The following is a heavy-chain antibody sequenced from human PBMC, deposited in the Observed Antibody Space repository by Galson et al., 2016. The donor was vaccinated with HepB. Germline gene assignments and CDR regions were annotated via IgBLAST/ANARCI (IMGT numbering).Heavy chain of an antibody. V-gene: IGHV3-23*01. CDR2: ISGSGGST. J-gene: IGHJ4*02. Sequence: SLRLSCAASGFTFSSYAMSWVRQAPGKGLEWVSAISGSGGSTYYADSVKGRFTISRDNSKNTRYRQMNSLRAEDTAVYYCAKGDYYDSSNTDYWGQGTLVTVSS. CDR1: GFTFSSYA. CDR3: AKGDYYDSSNTDY. D-gene: IGHD3-22*01.